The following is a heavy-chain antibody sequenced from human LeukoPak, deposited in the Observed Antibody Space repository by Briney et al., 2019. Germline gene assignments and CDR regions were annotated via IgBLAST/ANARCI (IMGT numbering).Heavy chain of an antibody. D-gene: IGHD1-26*01. Sequence: SVKVSCKASGGTFSSYAISWVRQAPGQGLEWMGRIIPILGIANYAQKFQGRVTITADKSTSTAYMELSSLRSEDTAVYYCARVRIVGATGWFDPWGQGTLVTVSS. V-gene: IGHV1-69*04. J-gene: IGHJ5*02. CDR3: ARVRIVGATGWFDP. CDR2: IIPILGIA. CDR1: GGTFSSYA.